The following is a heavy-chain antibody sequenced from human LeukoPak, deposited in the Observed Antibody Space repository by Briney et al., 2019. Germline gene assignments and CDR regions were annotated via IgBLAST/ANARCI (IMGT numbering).Heavy chain of an antibody. CDR2: ISYDGSNK. V-gene: IGHV3-30-3*01. Sequence: PGRSLRLSCAASGFTFSSYTMHWVRQAPGKGLEWVAVISYDGSNKFYADSVKGRFTISRDNSKNTLYLQVNSLRAEDTAVYYCAREPGYYFDYWGQGTLVTVSS. J-gene: IGHJ4*02. D-gene: IGHD3-10*01. CDR3: AREPGYYFDY. CDR1: GFTFSSYT.